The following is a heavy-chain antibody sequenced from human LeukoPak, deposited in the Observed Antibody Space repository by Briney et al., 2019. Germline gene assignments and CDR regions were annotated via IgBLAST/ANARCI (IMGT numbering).Heavy chain of an antibody. D-gene: IGHD3/OR15-3a*01. Sequence: GASVKVSCKASGYDFTSHGIFWVRQAPGQGLEWMGWISPYNGDTKYSQRFQGRVTLTTDRSTTTAYMELRSLRYDDTAVYYCARVGLVIGWSADVWGRGTLVTASS. CDR1: GYDFTSHG. V-gene: IGHV1-18*01. J-gene: IGHJ2*01. CDR3: ARVGLVIGWSADV. CDR2: ISPYNGDT.